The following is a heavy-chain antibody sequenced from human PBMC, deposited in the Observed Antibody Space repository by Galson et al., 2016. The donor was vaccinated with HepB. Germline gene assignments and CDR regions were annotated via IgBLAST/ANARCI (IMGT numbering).Heavy chain of an antibody. CDR3: AKDLSYWNSPFFDY. Sequence: SLRLSCAASGFTFSSYAMNWVRQAPGKGLEWASSISGNARSTYYADSVKGRFTISRDNSKNTLYLQVNSLRAEDTAVYYCAKDLSYWNSPFFDYWGQGTLVTVSS. J-gene: IGHJ4*02. CDR2: ISGNARST. CDR1: GFTFSSYA. V-gene: IGHV3-23*01. D-gene: IGHD1-7*01.